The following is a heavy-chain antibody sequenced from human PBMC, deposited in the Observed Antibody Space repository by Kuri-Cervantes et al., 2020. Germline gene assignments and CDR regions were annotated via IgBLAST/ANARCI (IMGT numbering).Heavy chain of an antibody. Sequence: SVKVSCKASGGTFSSYAISWVRQAPGQGLEWMGGIIPIFGTANYTQKLQGRVTMTTDTSTSTAYMELRSLRSDDTAVYYCARPFGYYFDYWSQGTLVTVSS. V-gene: IGHV1-69*05. CDR3: ARPFGYYFDY. J-gene: IGHJ4*02. CDR2: IIPIFGTA. D-gene: IGHD3-10*01. CDR1: GGTFSSYA.